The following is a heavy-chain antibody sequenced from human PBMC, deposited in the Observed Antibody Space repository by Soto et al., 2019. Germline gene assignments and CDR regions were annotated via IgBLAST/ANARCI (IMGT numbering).Heavy chain of an antibody. Sequence: EVQLVESGGGLVQPGGSLRLSCAASGFTLSSYWMHWVRQAPGKGLVWISRINIDGSSTSYADSVKGRFTFSRDNAKNTLYLQVNSLRAEDTAVYYCARSRDGYNFVGDCWGQGTLVTVSS. CDR3: ARSRDGYNFVGDC. V-gene: IGHV3-74*01. D-gene: IGHD5-12*01. CDR2: INIDGSST. CDR1: GFTLSSYW. J-gene: IGHJ4*02.